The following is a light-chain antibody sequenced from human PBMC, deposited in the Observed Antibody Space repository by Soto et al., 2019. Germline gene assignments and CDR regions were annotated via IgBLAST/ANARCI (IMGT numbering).Light chain of an antibody. J-gene: IGLJ2*01. V-gene: IGLV2-14*01. Sequence: QSALTRHASVSGSPGQSITISCTGTSSDVGGYNYVSWYQQHPGKAPKLMIYDVSNRPAGVSNRFSGSKSGNTASLTISGLQAEDEADYYCSSYTGSSPYVVFGGGTQLTVL. CDR1: SSDVGGYNY. CDR2: DVS. CDR3: SSYTGSSPYVV.